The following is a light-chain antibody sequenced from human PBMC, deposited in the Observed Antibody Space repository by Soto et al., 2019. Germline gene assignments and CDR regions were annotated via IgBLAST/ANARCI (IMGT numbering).Light chain of an antibody. V-gene: IGKV3-20*01. CDR3: QQYGTSPQT. CDR1: QSVSSSY. Sequence: EIVLTQSPGTLSLSPGERATLSCRASQSVSSSYLAWYQQKPGQAPRLLIYGASSRATGIPDRFSGSGSGTDFTLTISRLEPEDFAVYYCQQYGTSPQTFGQGTQVEIK. CDR2: GAS. J-gene: IGKJ1*01.